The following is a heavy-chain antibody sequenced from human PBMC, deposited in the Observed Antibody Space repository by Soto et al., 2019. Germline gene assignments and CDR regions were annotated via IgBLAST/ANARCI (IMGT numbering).Heavy chain of an antibody. Sequence: ASVKVSCKASGYTFTSYSMHWVRQAPGQRLERMGWINAGNGNTKYSQKFQGRVTITRDTSASTAYMELSSLRSEDTAVYYCATGVCSSTSCYNYFDYWGQGTLVTVSS. V-gene: IGHV1-3*01. J-gene: IGHJ4*02. CDR3: ATGVCSSTSCYNYFDY. D-gene: IGHD2-2*02. CDR2: INAGNGNT. CDR1: GYTFTSYS.